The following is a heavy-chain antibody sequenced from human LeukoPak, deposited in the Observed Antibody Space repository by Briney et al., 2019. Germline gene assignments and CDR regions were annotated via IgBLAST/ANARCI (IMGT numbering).Heavy chain of an antibody. V-gene: IGHV3-21*01. Sequence: GGSLRLSCAASGFTFSSYSMNWVRQAPGKGLEWVSSISSSSSYIYYADSVKGRFTISRDNAKNSLYLQMNNLRAEDTAVYYCARAPYSDSWYGYFDYWGQGTLVTVSS. CDR1: GFTFSSYS. CDR2: ISSSSSYI. D-gene: IGHD6-13*01. CDR3: ARAPYSDSWYGYFDY. J-gene: IGHJ4*02.